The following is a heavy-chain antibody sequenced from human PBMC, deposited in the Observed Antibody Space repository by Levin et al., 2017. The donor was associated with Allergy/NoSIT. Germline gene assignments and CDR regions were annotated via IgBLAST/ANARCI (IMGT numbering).Heavy chain of an antibody. CDR2: IYPGDSDT. CDR1: GYSFTTYW. V-gene: IGHV5-51*01. CDR3: ARRYCGGGSCYSGDYFDY. D-gene: IGHD2-15*01. Sequence: GESLKISCQGSGYSFTTYWIGWVRQMPGKGLEWMGIIYPGDSDTRYSPSFQGQVTISADKSINTAYLQWSSLKASDTAIYYCARRYCGGGSCYSGDYFDYWGQGTLVTVSS. J-gene: IGHJ4*02.